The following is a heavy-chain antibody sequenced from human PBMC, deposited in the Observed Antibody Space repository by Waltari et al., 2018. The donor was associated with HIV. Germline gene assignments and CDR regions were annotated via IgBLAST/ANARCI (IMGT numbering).Heavy chain of an antibody. CDR3: ANTRVGDFDY. D-gene: IGHD1-26*01. J-gene: IGHJ4*02. CDR1: GYPFTSYY. Sequence: QVLLVQSGAEAKRPGASVMISCEASGYPFTSYYMNWVRQVPGLGLEWMGVINPNSGTSTYAQKFRGRVTMTRDLSTRTYYLELSNLKSDDTAVYFCANTRVGDFDYWGQGTQVTVS. V-gene: IGHV1-46*03. CDR2: INPNSGTS.